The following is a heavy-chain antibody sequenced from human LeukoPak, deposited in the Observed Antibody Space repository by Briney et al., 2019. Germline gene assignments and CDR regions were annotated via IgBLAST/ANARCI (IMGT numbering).Heavy chain of an antibody. CDR1: GGSISSYY. D-gene: IGHD6-19*01. CDR2: IYYSGST. Sequence: SETLSLTCSVSGGSISSYYWSWIRQPPGKGLEWIGYIYYSGSTNYNPSHKSRVTISVDTSKNQFPLKLSSVTAADTAVYYCARAQGGPVAGYFDYWGQGTLVTVSS. CDR3: ARAQGGPVAGYFDY. J-gene: IGHJ4*02. V-gene: IGHV4-59*01.